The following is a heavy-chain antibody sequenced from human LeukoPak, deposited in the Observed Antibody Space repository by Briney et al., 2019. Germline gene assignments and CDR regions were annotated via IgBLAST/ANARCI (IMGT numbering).Heavy chain of an antibody. D-gene: IGHD1-26*01. J-gene: IGHJ3*02. CDR3: AKENSGSLRDAFDI. V-gene: IGHV3-48*01. Sequence: GGSLRLSCVASGFTFSSYSMNWVRQPPGKGPEWVSYISSDDTTIYYADSVKGRFTISRDNSKNTLYLQMNSLRAEDTAVYYCAKENSGSLRDAFDIWGQGTMVTVSS. CDR1: GFTFSSYS. CDR2: ISSDDTTI.